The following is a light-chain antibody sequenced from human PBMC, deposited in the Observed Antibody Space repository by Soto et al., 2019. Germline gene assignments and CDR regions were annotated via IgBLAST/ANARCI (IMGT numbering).Light chain of an antibody. Sequence: QSVLTQPPSASGSSGRSVTISCTGTSSDVGGYNYVSWYQQHPGKAPKLMIYEVSKRPSGVPDRFSGSKSGNTASLTVSGLQAEDEADYYCSSYAGSNNSYVFGTGTKVTVL. J-gene: IGLJ1*01. CDR3: SSYAGSNNSYV. V-gene: IGLV2-8*01. CDR2: EVS. CDR1: SSDVGGYNY.